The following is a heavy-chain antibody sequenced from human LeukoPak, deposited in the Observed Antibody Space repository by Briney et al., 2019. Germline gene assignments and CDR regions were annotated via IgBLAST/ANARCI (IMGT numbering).Heavy chain of an antibody. D-gene: IGHD1-26*01. Sequence: AGGSLRLSCAASGFTFSSYGMHWVRQAPGKGLEWVAFIRYDGSNKYYADSVKGRFTISRDNSKNTLYLQMNSLRAEDTAVYYCAKANPLQGSFQSGSYHPTQGPRDYWGQGTLVTVSS. CDR3: AKANPLQGSFQSGSYHPTQGPRDY. CDR2: IRYDGSNK. V-gene: IGHV3-30*02. CDR1: GFTFSSYG. J-gene: IGHJ4*02.